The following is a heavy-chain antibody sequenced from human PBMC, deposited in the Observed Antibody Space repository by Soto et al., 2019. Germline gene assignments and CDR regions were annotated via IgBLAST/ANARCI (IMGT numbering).Heavy chain of an antibody. CDR3: AREEAARIERWFDP. V-gene: IGHV4-30-4*02. J-gene: IGHJ5*02. D-gene: IGHD6-6*01. CDR2: ISYSGST. CDR1: GGSINTINNY. Sequence: PSDTLSLTCTVSGGSINTINNYWSWMRQPPGKGLEWIGFISYSGSTYYNPSLMSRLTISLDTSTNRFSLKLTSVTAADTAVYYCAREEAARIERWFDPWGQGTLVTVSS.